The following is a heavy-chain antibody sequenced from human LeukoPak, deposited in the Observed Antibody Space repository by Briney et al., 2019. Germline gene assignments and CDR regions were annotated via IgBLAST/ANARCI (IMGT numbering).Heavy chain of an antibody. V-gene: IGHV3-33*06. CDR1: GFTFSSYG. Sequence: GGSLRLSCAASGFTFSSYGMHWVRQAPGKGLEWVAVILSDGSKEFYTDSVKGRFTISRDNSKNTLYLQMNSLRAEDTAVYYCAKDPPDYGDYSQYYYYGMDVWGQGTTVTVSS. D-gene: IGHD4-17*01. CDR3: AKDPPDYGDYSQYYYYGMDV. CDR2: ILSDGSKE. J-gene: IGHJ6*02.